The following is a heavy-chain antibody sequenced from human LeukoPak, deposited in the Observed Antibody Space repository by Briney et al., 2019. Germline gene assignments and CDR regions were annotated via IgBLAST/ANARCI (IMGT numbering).Heavy chain of an antibody. CDR3: ARVPRAVSGAFDI. CDR2: IYYSGST. V-gene: IGHV4-59*01. Sequence: KPSETLSLTCTVSGGSISSYYWSWIRQPPGKGLEWIGYIYYSGSTNYNPSLKSRVTISVDTSKNQFSLKLSSVTAADTAVYYCARVPRAVSGAFDIWGQGTMVTVSS. J-gene: IGHJ3*02. CDR1: GGSISSYY. D-gene: IGHD5/OR15-5a*01.